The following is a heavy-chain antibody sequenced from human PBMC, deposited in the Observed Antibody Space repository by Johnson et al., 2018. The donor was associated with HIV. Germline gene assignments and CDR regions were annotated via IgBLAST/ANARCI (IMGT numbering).Heavy chain of an antibody. Sequence: VQLVESGVGVVQPGRPLRLSCAASGFTFSSYGIHWVRQAPGKGLEWVAVISYDGSNKYYADSVKGRFTISRDNSKNTLYLQMNSLRVDDTAVYYCARASGFDMWGQGTMVTVSS. CDR1: GFTFSSYG. CDR2: ISYDGSNK. V-gene: IGHV3-30*19. CDR3: ARASGFDM. J-gene: IGHJ3*02. D-gene: IGHD1-26*01.